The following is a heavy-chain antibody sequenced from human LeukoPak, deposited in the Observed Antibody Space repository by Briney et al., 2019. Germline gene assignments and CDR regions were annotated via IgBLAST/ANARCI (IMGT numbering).Heavy chain of an antibody. CDR1: GFTFSSYS. Sequence: PGGSLRPSCEGSGFTFSSYSMIWVRQAPGKGLEWVSSIRGDSTETRHADSLMGRFTISRDNAKKSLYLQMNSLRAEDTAVYYCARGHFGVVLDYWGQGTLVTVSS. D-gene: IGHD3-3*01. J-gene: IGHJ4*02. CDR2: IRGDSTET. CDR3: ARGHFGVVLDY. V-gene: IGHV3-21*01.